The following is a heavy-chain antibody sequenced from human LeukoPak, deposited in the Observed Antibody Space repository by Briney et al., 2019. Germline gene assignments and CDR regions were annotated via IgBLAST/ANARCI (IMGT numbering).Heavy chain of an antibody. CDR3: ARPYYYDSRIDP. V-gene: IGHV4-30-4*01. Sequence: SENLSLTCTVSGGSISSGDYYWSWIRQPPGKGLEWIAYMYYSGSTYYNPSLKSRVTMSADTSKNQLSLKLSSVTAADTAMYYCARPYYYDSRIDPWGQGILVTVSS. CDR1: GGSISSGDYY. D-gene: IGHD3-22*01. J-gene: IGHJ5*02. CDR2: MYYSGST.